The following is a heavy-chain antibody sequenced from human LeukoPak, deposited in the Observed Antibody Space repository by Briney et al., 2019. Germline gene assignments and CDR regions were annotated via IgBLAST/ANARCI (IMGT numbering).Heavy chain of an antibody. J-gene: IGHJ4*02. V-gene: IGHV3-74*01. CDR1: GFTFSAYW. Sequence: PGGSLRLSCAASGFTFSAYWMHWFRQAPGKGLVWVARTNSDGSGTGYADSVKGRFTISRDNAKNTLYLQMNSLRVEDTAVHYCATFSTTWGTFDYWGQGTLVTVSS. CDR2: TNSDGSGT. D-gene: IGHD2-2*01. CDR3: ATFSTTWGTFDY.